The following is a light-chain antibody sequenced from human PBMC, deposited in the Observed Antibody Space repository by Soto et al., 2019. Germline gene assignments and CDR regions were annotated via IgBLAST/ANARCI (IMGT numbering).Light chain of an antibody. CDR2: AES. J-gene: IGKJ1*01. Sequence: DIQMTQSPSSLSASVGDRVTITCRASQGISNYLAWYQQKPGKVPKLLIYAESTLQSGVPARFSGNGSGTDFTLTISSLQPEDVATYYCQKYNSGPWTFGQGTKVEIK. V-gene: IGKV1-27*01. CDR3: QKYNSGPWT. CDR1: QGISNY.